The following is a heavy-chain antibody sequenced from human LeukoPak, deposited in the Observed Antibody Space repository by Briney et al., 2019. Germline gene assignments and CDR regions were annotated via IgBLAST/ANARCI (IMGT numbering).Heavy chain of an antibody. CDR1: GDSVSSNSAA. Sequence: SQTLSLTCAISGDSVSSNSAAWNWIRQSPSRGLEWLGRTYYRSKWYNDYAVSVKSRITINPDTSKNQFSLKLSSVTAADTAVYYCARWGGSSWYETLRPRSNWFDPWGQGTLVTVSS. D-gene: IGHD6-13*01. CDR2: TYYRSKWYN. V-gene: IGHV6-1*01. J-gene: IGHJ5*02. CDR3: ARWGGSSWYETLRPRSNWFDP.